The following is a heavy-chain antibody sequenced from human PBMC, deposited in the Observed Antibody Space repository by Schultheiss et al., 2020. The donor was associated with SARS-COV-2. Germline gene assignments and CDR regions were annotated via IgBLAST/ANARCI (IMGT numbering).Heavy chain of an antibody. CDR1: GGSISNSGYY. CDR3: ARGGFYDSSGPRDR. CDR2: MYYSGTT. D-gene: IGHD3-22*01. J-gene: IGHJ5*02. Sequence: SETLSLTCTVSGGSISNSGYYWAWIRQPPGKGLEWIGSMYYSGTTNYNPSLKSRVTISLDTSKNQFSLKLSSVTASDTAVYYCARGGFYDSSGPRDRWGQGTRVTVSS. V-gene: IGHV4-39*01.